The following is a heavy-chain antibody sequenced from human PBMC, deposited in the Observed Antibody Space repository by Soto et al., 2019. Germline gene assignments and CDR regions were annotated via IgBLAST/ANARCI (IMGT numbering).Heavy chain of an antibody. J-gene: IGHJ4*02. CDR2: IYGGGTT. CDR1: GLAVSSKY. Sequence: GGSMILSCASSGLAVSSKYMTLVRQAPGKGLEWVSVIYGGGTTYYADSVKGRFTISRDTSKNTLYLQMNSLRAEDTAVYYCVQTTGWPGFDFWGQGTLVTVSS. V-gene: IGHV3-53*01. D-gene: IGHD6-19*01. CDR3: VQTTGWPGFDF.